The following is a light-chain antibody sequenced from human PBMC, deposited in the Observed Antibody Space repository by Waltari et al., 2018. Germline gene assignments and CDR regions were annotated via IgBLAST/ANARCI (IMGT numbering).Light chain of an antibody. CDR2: KVS. J-gene: IGKJ2*01. CDR3: MQGTYWPRT. Sequence: DVVMTQSPLSLPVIFGQTASITCRSSQSLVHSDGRTYLNWFQQRPGQSPRRLSYKVSNRDSGVPDRFSGSGSGTEFTLEISRVEAADVAVYYCMQGTYWPRTFGQGTKLEIE. V-gene: IGKV2-30*02. CDR1: QSLVHSDGRTY.